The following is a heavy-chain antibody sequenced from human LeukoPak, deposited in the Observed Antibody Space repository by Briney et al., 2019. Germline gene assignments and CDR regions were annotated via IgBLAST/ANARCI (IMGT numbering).Heavy chain of an antibody. CDR2: ISYDGSNK. V-gene: IGHV3-30-3*01. J-gene: IGHJ4*02. D-gene: IGHD3-3*01. CDR1: GFTFSSYA. CDR3: ARDPGFLEWLLDY. Sequence: GGSLRLSCAASGFTFSSYAMHWVRQAPGKGLEWVAVISYDGSNKYYADSVKGRFTISRDNSKNTLYLQMNSLRAEDTAVYYCARDPGFLEWLLDYWGQGTLVTVSS.